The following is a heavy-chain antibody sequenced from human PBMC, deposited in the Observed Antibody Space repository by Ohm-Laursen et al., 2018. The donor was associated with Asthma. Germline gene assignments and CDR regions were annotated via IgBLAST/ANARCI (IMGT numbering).Heavy chain of an antibody. J-gene: IGHJ6*02. CDR3: ARDYSGLVYYYGMDV. CDR1: GGSISSYY. V-gene: IGHV4-59*01. CDR2: ISYTGST. Sequence: SETLSLTWTVSGGSISSYYWSWIRQPPGKGLEWIGHISYTGSTTYNPSLKSRVTIEVDTSKNQFSLKLTSVTAADTAVYYCARDYSGLVYYYGMDVWGQGTTVTVSS. D-gene: IGHD2-15*01.